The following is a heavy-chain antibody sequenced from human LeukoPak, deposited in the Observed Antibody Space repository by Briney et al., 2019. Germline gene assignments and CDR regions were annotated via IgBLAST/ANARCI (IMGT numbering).Heavy chain of an antibody. CDR2: IYSSGSA. J-gene: IGHJ4*02. CDR1: GGSISSYY. CDR3: ARGSTDLRRYFDY. Sequence: PSETLSLTCTVSGGSISSYYWSWLRQPAGKGLEWIGRIYSSGSANYNPSLKSRVTLSVDTSKNQFSLLLSSVTAADTAVYYCARGSTDLRRYFDYWGQGTLVTVSS. D-gene: IGHD3/OR15-3a*01. V-gene: IGHV4-4*07.